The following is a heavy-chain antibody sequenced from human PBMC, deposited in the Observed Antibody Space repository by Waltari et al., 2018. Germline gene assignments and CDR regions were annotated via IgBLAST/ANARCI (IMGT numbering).Heavy chain of an antibody. CDR2: ISSSGGTI. CDR1: HFTFSNHK. D-gene: IGHD3-22*01. V-gene: IGHV3-48*03. CDR3: ARDQEIIVGGMDV. Sequence: EVQLVESGGGLVQPGGSLGLPCADSHFTFSNHKMYWVRQTPGKGLGWISYISSSGGTIYYAASVEGRFTISRDNAKKSLYLQMNSLRAEDTAVYYCARDQEIIVGGMDVWGQGTAVTVSS. J-gene: IGHJ6*02.